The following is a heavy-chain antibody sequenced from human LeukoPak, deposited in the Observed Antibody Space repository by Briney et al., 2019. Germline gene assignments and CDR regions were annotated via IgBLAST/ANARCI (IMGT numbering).Heavy chain of an antibody. CDR3: AKDLSGDYVSGMDV. V-gene: IGHV3-30*18. D-gene: IGHD4-17*01. Sequence: PGRSLRLSCAASGFTFSSYGMHWVRQAPGKGLEWVAVISYDGSNKYYADSVKGRFTISRDNSKNTLYLQMNSLRAEDTAVYYCAKDLSGDYVSGMDVWGQGTTVTVSS. J-gene: IGHJ6*02. CDR1: GFTFSSYG. CDR2: ISYDGSNK.